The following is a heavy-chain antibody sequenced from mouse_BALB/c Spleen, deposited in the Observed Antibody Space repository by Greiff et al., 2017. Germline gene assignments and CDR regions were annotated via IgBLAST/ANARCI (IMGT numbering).Heavy chain of an antibody. CDR3: ARSPTEDYAMDY. J-gene: IGHJ4*01. CDR1: GFTFSSFG. Sequence: EVKLVESGGGLVQPGGSRKLSCAASGFTFSSFGMHWVRQAPEKGLEWVAYISSGSSTIYYADTVKGRFTISRDNPKNTLFLQMTSLRSEDTAMYYCARSPTEDYAMDYWGQGTSVTVSS. V-gene: IGHV5-17*02. CDR2: ISSGSSTI.